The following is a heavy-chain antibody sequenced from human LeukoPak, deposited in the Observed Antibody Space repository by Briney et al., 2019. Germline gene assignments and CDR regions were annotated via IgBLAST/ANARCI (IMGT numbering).Heavy chain of an antibody. CDR1: GYGFTSYW. CDR2: IYPGDSDT. CDR3: ARHEYKIGLGAPSIAARPPYYYYIDV. J-gene: IGHJ6*03. D-gene: IGHD6-6*01. Sequence: PGESLKISCKGSGYGFTSYWIGWVRQMPGKGLEWMGIIYPGDSDTRYSPSFQGQVTISADKSISPAYLQWSSLKASDTAMYYCARHEYKIGLGAPSIAARPPYYYYIDVWGKRTTVTVSS. V-gene: IGHV5-51*01.